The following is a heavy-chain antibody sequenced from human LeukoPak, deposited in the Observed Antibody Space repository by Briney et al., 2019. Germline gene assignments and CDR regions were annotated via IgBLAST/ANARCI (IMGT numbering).Heavy chain of an antibody. CDR1: GFTFSSYG. Sequence: PGGSLRLSCAASGFTFSSYGMTWVRQAPGKGLEWVSGISGSGGSTYYADSVKGRFTISRDNAENSLYLQMNSLRAEDTALYYCAKGYSGYDFTDYWGQGTLVTVSS. V-gene: IGHV3-23*01. CDR3: AKGYSGYDFTDY. D-gene: IGHD5-12*01. J-gene: IGHJ4*02. CDR2: ISGSGGST.